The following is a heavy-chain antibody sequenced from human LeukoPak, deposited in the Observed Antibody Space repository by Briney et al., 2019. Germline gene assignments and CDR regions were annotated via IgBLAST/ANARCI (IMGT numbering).Heavy chain of an antibody. Sequence: GGSLRLSCAASGFTFSSYVMHWVRQAPGKGLDWVAITSYDGTNKYYADSVKGRFTISRDNSKNTLFLQMNSLRAEDTAVYYCAELGITMIGGVWGKGTTVTISS. V-gene: IGHV3-30*04. CDR3: AELGITMIGGV. J-gene: IGHJ6*04. CDR2: TSYDGTNK. CDR1: GFTFSSYV. D-gene: IGHD3-10*02.